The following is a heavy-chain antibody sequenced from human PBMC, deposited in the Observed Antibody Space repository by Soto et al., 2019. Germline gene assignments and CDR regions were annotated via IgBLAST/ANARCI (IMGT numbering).Heavy chain of an antibody. CDR2: IHHSGST. J-gene: IGHJ5*02. D-gene: IGHD6-13*01. V-gene: IGHV4-39*07. CDR3: ARYLPYSSSWYGGFDP. Sequence: SETLSLTCTVSGGSISSSSYYWGWIRQPPGKGLEWIGEIHHSGSTYYNPSLKSRITMSVDTSKNQFYLKLSSVTAADTAVYYCARYLPYSSSWYGGFDPWGQGTLVTVSS. CDR1: GGSISSSSYY.